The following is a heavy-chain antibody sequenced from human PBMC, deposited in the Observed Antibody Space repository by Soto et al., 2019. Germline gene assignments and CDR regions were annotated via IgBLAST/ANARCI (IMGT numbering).Heavy chain of an antibody. D-gene: IGHD3-10*01. CDR1: GYTFTSNY. Sequence: SVKVSCKASGYTFTSNYMHWVRQAPGLGLEWMGRINPILSVSNYAQKFQGRVTITADKSTSTAYMELSSLRSEDTAMYYCATNYGSGYRAFDYWGQGALVTVSS. CDR2: INPILSVS. V-gene: IGHV1-69*02. CDR3: ATNYGSGYRAFDY. J-gene: IGHJ4*02.